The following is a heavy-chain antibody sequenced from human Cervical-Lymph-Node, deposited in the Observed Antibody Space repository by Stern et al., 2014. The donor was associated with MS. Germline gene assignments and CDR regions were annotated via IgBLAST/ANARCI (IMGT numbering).Heavy chain of an antibody. V-gene: IGHV4-39*01. J-gene: IGHJ2*01. CDR1: GGSSSSSSYF. CDR3: ARLGYCSGGSCSYWYFDL. D-gene: IGHD2-15*01. Sequence: QVQLQQSGPGLVKPSETLSLTCIVSGGSSSSSSYFWGWIRQSPGEGLEWIGNIFHSGGSPYYNPSLKSLVTISRTPSTNPVSIRLPSVTAADTAVYYCARLGYCSGGSCSYWYFDLWGRGTLVTVSS. CDR2: IFHSGGSP.